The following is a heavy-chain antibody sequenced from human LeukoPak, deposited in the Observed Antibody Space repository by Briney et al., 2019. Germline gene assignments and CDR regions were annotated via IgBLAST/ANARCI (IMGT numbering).Heavy chain of an antibody. D-gene: IGHD3-9*01. CDR3: AKDQAGTYFEDAFDV. CDR1: GFTFRSYA. CDR2: ISGTGRST. Sequence: GGSPRLSCVASGFTFRSYAMSWVRQAPGKGLEWVSAISGTGRSTYSADSVKGRFYISRDDSKNTVYLQMNSLKAEDTAVYYCAKDQAGTYFEDAFDVWGQGTMVTVSS. J-gene: IGHJ3*01. V-gene: IGHV3-23*01.